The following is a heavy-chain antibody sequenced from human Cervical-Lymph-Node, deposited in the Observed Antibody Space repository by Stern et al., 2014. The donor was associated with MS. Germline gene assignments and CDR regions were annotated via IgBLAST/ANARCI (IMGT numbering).Heavy chain of an antibody. CDR1: GFTFSDHY. Sequence: VQLVESGGGLVKPGGSLRLSCVASGFTFSDHYMSWIRQAPGKGLEFVSYISNSGSFINCADSVKDRFTISRDNAKDSLYLQMNSLRAEDTAVYYCSREPRLTDYWGQGTLVSVSS. V-gene: IGHV3-11*01. D-gene: IGHD2-21*01. J-gene: IGHJ4*02. CDR3: SREPRLTDY. CDR2: ISNSGSFI.